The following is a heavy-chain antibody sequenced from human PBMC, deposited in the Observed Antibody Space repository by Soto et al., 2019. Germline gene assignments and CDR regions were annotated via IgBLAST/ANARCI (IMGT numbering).Heavy chain of an antibody. D-gene: IGHD3-22*01. CDR3: ARGGYDSSGYYFRLDY. J-gene: IGHJ4*02. CDR2: IYHSGTT. Sequence: QVQLQESGPGLVKPSGTLSLTCAVSGDSMRSNNWWSWVRQPPGKGLEWIGEIYHSGTTNYTPSLKSRVTISVDKSKNQFSLRLNSVTAADTAFYYCARGGYDSSGYYFRLDYWGQGTLVTVSS. CDR1: GDSMRSNNW. V-gene: IGHV4-4*02.